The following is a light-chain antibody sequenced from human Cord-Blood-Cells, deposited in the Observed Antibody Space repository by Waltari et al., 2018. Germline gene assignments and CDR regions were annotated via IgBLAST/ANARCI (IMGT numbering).Light chain of an antibody. CDR3: SSYAGSNNYV. CDR2: EVS. V-gene: IGLV2-8*01. CDR1: SSDVGGYNY. J-gene: IGLJ1*01. Sequence: QSALTQPPSASGSPGQSVTISCTRTSSDVGGYNYVSLYQHLPGNAPKLMIYEVSKRPSGVPDLFSGSKSGNTASLTVSVLQAEDEADYYCSSYAGSNNYVFGTGTKVTVL.